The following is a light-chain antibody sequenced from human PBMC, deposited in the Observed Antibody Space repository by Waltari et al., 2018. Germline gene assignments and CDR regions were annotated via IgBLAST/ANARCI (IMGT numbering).Light chain of an antibody. CDR1: ALPKKY. CDR2: EDI. Sequence: SYELTQPPSVSVSPGQTARITCSGDALPKKYSYWYQQKSGQAPVLVIYEDIKRPTGIPERFSGSSSGTTATLTISGAHVEDEADYYCYSTDFSGHDRVFGGGTKLTVL. V-gene: IGLV3-10*01. CDR3: YSTDFSGHDRV. J-gene: IGLJ3*02.